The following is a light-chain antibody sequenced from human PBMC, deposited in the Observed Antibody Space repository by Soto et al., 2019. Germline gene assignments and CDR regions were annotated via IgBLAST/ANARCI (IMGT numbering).Light chain of an antibody. V-gene: IGKV3-11*01. J-gene: IGKJ1*01. Sequence: EIVLTQSPATLSLSPGERATLSCRASQSVSSYLAWYQQQPGQAHRLLIYDASNRATGILARFSGSGSATDFTLTISSLVPEAFAVYYCQQRSNWPTWTFGQGTKVEVK. CDR3: QQRSNWPTWT. CDR2: DAS. CDR1: QSVSSY.